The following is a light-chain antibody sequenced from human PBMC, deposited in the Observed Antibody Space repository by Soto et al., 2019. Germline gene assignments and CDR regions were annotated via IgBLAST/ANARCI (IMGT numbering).Light chain of an antibody. CDR2: GAS. CDR3: QQYGSSPFT. V-gene: IGKV3-20*01. Sequence: EIVLTQSPGTLSLSPGERATLSCRASQSVSSSYLAWYQQKPGQAPRLLIYGASSRATGIPDRFSGSGSGTDFTLTISXLEPEDFAVYYCQQYGSSPFTFGPGTKVDIK. J-gene: IGKJ3*01. CDR1: QSVSSSY.